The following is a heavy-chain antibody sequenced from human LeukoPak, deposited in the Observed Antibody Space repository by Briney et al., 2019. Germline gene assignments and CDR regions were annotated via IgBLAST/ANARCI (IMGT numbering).Heavy chain of an antibody. V-gene: IGHV4-59*01. CDR3: ARMKVGAHYFNY. D-gene: IGHD1-26*01. Sequence: SETLSLTCTVSGGSISSYYWSWIRQPPGKGLEWIGYIYYSGSTNYNPSLKSRVIISVDTSKNQFSLKLSSVTAADTAVYYCARMKVGAHYFNYWGQGTLVTVSS. CDR1: GGSISSYY. J-gene: IGHJ4*02. CDR2: IYYSGST.